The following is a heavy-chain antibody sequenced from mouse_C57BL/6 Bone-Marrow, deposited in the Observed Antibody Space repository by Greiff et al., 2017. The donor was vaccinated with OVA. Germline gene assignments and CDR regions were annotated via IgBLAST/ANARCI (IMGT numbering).Heavy chain of an antibody. J-gene: IGHJ2*01. CDR2: LSSGGDYI. CDR1: GFTFSSYA. CDR3: TRANFDY. V-gene: IGHV5-9-1*02. Sequence: EVKLMESGEGLVKPGGSLKLSCAASGFTFSSYAMSWVRQTPEKRLEWVAYLSSGGDYIYYADTVKGRFTISRDNARNTLYLQMSSLKSEDTAMYYCTRANFDYGGQGTTLTVSS.